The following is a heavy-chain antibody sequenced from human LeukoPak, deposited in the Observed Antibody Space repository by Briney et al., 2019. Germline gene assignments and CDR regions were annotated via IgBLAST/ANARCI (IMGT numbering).Heavy chain of an antibody. CDR2: INPNSGGT. V-gene: IGHV1-2*02. Sequence: ASMKVSCKASGYTFTGYYIHWLRQAPGQGLEWMGFINPNSGGTNYAQKFQGRSTMTRATSISTAYMELSSLTSDDTAVYYCARDLEGYHYGSGNYPQWGQGTLITVSS. CDR1: GYTFTGYY. J-gene: IGHJ4*02. CDR3: ARDLEGYHYGSGNYPQ. D-gene: IGHD3-10*01.